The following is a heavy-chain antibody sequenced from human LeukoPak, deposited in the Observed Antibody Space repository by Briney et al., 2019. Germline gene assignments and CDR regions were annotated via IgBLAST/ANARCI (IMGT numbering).Heavy chain of an antibody. V-gene: IGHV1-24*01. CDR3: ATRGYSYGYPDY. J-gene: IGHJ4*02. CDR1: GYTLTELS. CDR2: FDPEDGET. D-gene: IGHD5-18*01. Sequence: ASVKVSCKVSGYTLTELSMHWVRQAPGKGLEWMGGFDPEDGETIYAQKFQGRVTMTEDTSTDTAYMELRSLRSEDTAVYYCATRGYSYGYPDYWGQGTLVTVSS.